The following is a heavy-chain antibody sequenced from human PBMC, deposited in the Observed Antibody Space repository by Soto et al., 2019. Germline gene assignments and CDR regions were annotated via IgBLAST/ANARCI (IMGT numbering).Heavy chain of an antibody. CDR2: INPNSGGT. V-gene: IGHV1-2*04. D-gene: IGHD6-19*01. CDR3: ARAGIAVAGTANFDY. J-gene: IGHJ4*02. Sequence: ASVKVSCQASGYTFTGYYMHWVRQAPGQGLEWMGWINPNSGGTNYAQKFQGWVTMTRDTSISTAYMELSRLRSDDTAVYYCARAGIAVAGTANFDYWGQGTLVTVSS. CDR1: GYTFTGYY.